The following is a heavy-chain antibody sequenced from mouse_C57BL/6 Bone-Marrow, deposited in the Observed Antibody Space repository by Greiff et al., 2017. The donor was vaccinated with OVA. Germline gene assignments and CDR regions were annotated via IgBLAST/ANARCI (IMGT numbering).Heavy chain of an antibody. CDR2: INPYNGGT. CDR3: ARDYCGSSPFAY. CDR1: GYTFTDYY. D-gene: IGHD1-1*01. Sequence: VQLQQSGPVLVKPGASVKMSCKASGYTFTDYYMNWVKQSHGKSLEWIGVINPYNGGTSYNQKFKGKATLTVDKSSSTAYMELNSLTSEDSAVYYCARDYCGSSPFAYWGQGTLVTVSA. V-gene: IGHV1-19*01. J-gene: IGHJ3*01.